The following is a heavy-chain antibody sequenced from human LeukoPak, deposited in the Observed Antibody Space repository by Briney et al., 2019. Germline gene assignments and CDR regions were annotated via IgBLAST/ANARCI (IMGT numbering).Heavy chain of an antibody. CDR2: IDNSGST. Sequence: KPSETLSLTCTVSGGSISSRSYYWRWIRQPGGKGVEWIVRIDNSGSTKINPSLKRRVTLSVDTSKNQYSLRLSSVTAADTAVYYCARGLRYFGWLYESWGQGSLVTVSS. J-gene: IGHJ5*02. D-gene: IGHD3-9*01. CDR3: ARGLRYFGWLYES. V-gene: IGHV4-61*02. CDR1: GGSISSRSYY.